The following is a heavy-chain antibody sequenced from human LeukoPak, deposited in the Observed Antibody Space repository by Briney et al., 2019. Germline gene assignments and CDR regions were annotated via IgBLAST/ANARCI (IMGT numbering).Heavy chain of an antibody. CDR1: GGSISSYY. Sequence: PSETLSLTCTVSGGSISSYYWSWIRQPAGKGLEWIGRIYTSGSTNYNPSPKSRVTMSVDTSKNQFSLKLSSVTAADTAEYYCAGAQIVPAAIPFDYWGQGTLVTVSS. D-gene: IGHD2-2*01. CDR3: AGAQIVPAAIPFDY. V-gene: IGHV4-4*07. CDR2: IYTSGST. J-gene: IGHJ4*02.